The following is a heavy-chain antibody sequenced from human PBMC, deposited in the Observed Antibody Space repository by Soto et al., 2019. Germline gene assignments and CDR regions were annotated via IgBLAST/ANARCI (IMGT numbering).Heavy chain of an antibody. Sequence: PGGSLRLSCATAGFRLRSDAMSWVRQTPGKGLEWVSAIDCSGDSTYYADSGTGRFTLSRDISGNFLSLQMDCMRAEDTAVYFCAKDRGWTYYFDYWGQGALVTISS. CDR1: GFRLRSDA. CDR3: AKDRGWTYYFDY. J-gene: IGHJ4*02. CDR2: IDCSGDST. V-gene: IGHV3-23*01. D-gene: IGHD6-19*01.